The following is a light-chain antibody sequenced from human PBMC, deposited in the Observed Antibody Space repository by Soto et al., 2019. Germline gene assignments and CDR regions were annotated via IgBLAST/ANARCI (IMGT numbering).Light chain of an antibody. CDR2: EAS. J-gene: IGKJ5*01. V-gene: IGKV1-9*01. CDR3: QQLYTLPFT. CDR1: HDISTF. Sequence: DIQLTQSPSLLSASIGDRVTITXRASHDISTFLAWYQQKPGRAPKLLIYEASTLQSGVPSRFSGSGSGTEFTLTISGLLPEDFAAYHCQQLYTLPFTFGQGTRLEIK.